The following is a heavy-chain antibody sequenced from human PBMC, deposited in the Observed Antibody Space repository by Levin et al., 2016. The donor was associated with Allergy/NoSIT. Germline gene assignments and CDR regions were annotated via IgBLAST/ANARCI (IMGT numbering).Heavy chain of an antibody. J-gene: IGHJ4*02. CDR2: IYYSGST. CDR1: GGSISSGGYY. D-gene: IGHD1-26*01. V-gene: IGHV4-31*03. CDR3: ARESGHHYSGRFWSVRFDY. Sequence: SETLSLTCTVSGGSISSGGYYWSWIRQHPGKGLEWIGYIYYSGSTYYNPSLKSRVTISVDTSKNQFSLKLSSVTAADTAVYYCARESGHHYSGRFWSVRFDYWGQGTLVTVSS.